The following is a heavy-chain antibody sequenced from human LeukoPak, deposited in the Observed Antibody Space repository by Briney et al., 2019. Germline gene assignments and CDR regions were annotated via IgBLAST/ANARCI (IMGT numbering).Heavy chain of an antibody. CDR2: ISDIT. CDR3: ARQGGYEYYFDY. J-gene: IGHJ4*02. D-gene: IGHD5-12*01. V-gene: IGHV3-23*01. Sequence: GGSLRLSCEASGFTFSNYAMSWVRQAPGKGLEWVSGISDITYYADSVKGRFTISRDNAKNSLYLQMNSLGAEDTAVYYCARQGGYEYYFDYWGQGTLVTVSS. CDR1: GFTFSNYA.